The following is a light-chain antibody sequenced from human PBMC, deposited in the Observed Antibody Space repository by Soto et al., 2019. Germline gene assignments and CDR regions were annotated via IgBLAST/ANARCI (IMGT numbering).Light chain of an antibody. CDR2: GAS. CDR3: QQTHAVPLT. Sequence: DVQMTQSPSSLSASVGDRVTITCRASQPISNYLKWYQQKAGEAPKVLIFGASSLQSGVPSKFSGSGYGTDFTLIINNLHPDDFATYYCQQTHAVPLTFGQGTRL. V-gene: IGKV1-39*01. J-gene: IGKJ5*01. CDR1: QPISNY.